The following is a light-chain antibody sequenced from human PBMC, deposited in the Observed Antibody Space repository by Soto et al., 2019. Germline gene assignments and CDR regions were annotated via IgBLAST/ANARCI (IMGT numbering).Light chain of an antibody. V-gene: IGLV2-14*01. J-gene: IGLJ2*01. Sequence: QSVLTQPASVSGSPGQSITISCTGSNSDIGAYDYVSWYQQHPAKPPTLLIYEVTFRPSGVPNRFSGSKSGNTATLTISGLLTEDEADYYCGSYASATLIFGGGTKVTVL. CDR3: GSYASATLI. CDR2: EVT. CDR1: NSDIGAYDY.